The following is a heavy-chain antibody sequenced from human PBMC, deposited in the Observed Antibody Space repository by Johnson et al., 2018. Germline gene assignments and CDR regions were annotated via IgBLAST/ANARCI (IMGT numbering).Heavy chain of an antibody. V-gene: IGHV3-11*01. D-gene: IGHD4-17*01. CDR3: AREGPTVTSPYYSGMDV. J-gene: IGHJ6*02. CDR1: GFTFSDYY. CDR2: ISSRSTTI. Sequence: QAQLVESGGGLVKPGGSLSLSCAASGFTFSDYYMSWIRQAPGKGLEWVSSISSRSTTIYYADSVKGRFTISRDNAKNSLYLQMNNLRAEEPAVYYCAREGPTVTSPYYSGMDVWGQGTTVTVSS.